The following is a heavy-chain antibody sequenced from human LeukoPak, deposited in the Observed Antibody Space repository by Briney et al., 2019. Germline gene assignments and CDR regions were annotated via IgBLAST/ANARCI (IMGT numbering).Heavy chain of an antibody. D-gene: IGHD5-18*01. CDR2: IYPGDSDT. J-gene: IGHJ4*02. V-gene: IGHV5-51*01. CDR1: GYSFTSYW. Sequence: GESLKISCKGSGYSFTSYWIGWVRQMPGKGLEWMGIIYPGDSDTRYSPSFQGQVTISADKSISTAYLQWSSLKASDTAMYYCARFLTQDTLGDTAMVGFDYWGQGTLVTVSS. CDR3: ARFLTQDTLGDTAMVGFDY.